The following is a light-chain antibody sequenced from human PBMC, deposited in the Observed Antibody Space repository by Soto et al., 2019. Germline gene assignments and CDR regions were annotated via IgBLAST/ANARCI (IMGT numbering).Light chain of an antibody. J-gene: IGLJ2*01. CDR3: SSYAGANTLI. Sequence: QSALTQPPSASGSPGQSVTISCTGTDEDIGGYNYVSWYQQRPGSVPKVIIFEVSQRPSGVPDRFSGSKSGNTPSLTVSGLQAEDEASYYCSSYAGANTLIFGGGTKLTVL. CDR1: DEDIGGYNY. CDR2: EVS. V-gene: IGLV2-8*01.